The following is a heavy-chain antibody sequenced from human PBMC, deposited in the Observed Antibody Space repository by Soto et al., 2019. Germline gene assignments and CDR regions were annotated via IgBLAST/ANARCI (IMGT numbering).Heavy chain of an antibody. Sequence: PVGSLRLSCAASGFSFSRYGIHWVRQAPGKGLEWVAVISYDESTTFYADSVRGRFTISRDNSKNTLFLQMNSLRPEDTAVYYCSKAMIGSYDSDAFDVWGQGTMVTVS. J-gene: IGHJ3*01. CDR3: SKAMIGSYDSDAFDV. CDR1: GFSFSRYG. CDR2: ISYDESTT. V-gene: IGHV3-30*18. D-gene: IGHD3-22*01.